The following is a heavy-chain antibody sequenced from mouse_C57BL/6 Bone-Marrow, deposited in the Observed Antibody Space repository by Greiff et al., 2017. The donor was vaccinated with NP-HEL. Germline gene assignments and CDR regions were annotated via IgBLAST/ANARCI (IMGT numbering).Heavy chain of an antibody. CDR3: ARGSSHWYFDV. D-gene: IGHD1-1*01. J-gene: IGHJ1*03. CDR2: IHPNSGST. Sequence: QVQLQQPGAELVKPGASVKLSCKASGYTFTSYWMHWVKQRPGQGLEWIGMIHPNSGSTNYNEKFKSKATLTVDKSSSTAYMQLSSLTSEDSAGYYCARGSSHWYFDVWGTGTTVTVSS. V-gene: IGHV1-64*01. CDR1: GYTFTSYW.